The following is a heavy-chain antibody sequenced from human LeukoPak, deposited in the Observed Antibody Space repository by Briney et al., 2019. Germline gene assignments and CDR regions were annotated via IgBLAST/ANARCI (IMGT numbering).Heavy chain of an antibody. CDR3: ARGGVVVVAATWFDP. D-gene: IGHD2-15*01. V-gene: IGHV4-38-2*02. J-gene: IGHJ5*02. CDR1: AYSISSGYY. Sequence: SETLSLTCTVSAYSISSGYYWAWIRQPPGKGLEWIGSIYYSGSTYYNPSLKSRVTISVDTSKNQFSLKLSSVTAADTAVYYCARGGVVVVAATWFDPWGQGTLVTVSS. CDR2: IYYSGST.